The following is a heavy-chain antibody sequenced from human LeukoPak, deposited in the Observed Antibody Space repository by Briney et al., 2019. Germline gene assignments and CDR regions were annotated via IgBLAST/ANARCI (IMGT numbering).Heavy chain of an antibody. V-gene: IGHV3-53*01. CDR1: GFTVSSNY. CDR3: ARAPKPDSSGSPGAFDI. J-gene: IGHJ3*02. Sequence: GGSLRLSCAASGFTVSSNYMSWVRQAPGKGLEWVSVIYSGGSTYYADSVKGRFTISRDNSKNTLYLQMDGLRAEDTAVYYCARAPKPDSSGSPGAFDIWGQGTMVTVSS. CDR2: IYSGGST. D-gene: IGHD3-22*01.